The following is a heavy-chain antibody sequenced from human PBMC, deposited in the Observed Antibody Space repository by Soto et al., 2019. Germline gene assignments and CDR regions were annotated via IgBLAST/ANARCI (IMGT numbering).Heavy chain of an antibody. CDR1: GYTFTSYD. D-gene: IGHD2-2*01. CDR3: AIRTGQLAIISEFDGDWFFEV. J-gene: IGHJ2*01. Sequence: ASVKVSCKASGYTFTSYDIHWVRQAPGQGLEWVGWINPDSGGTNLAQRFQGRVTMTSDTSINTAYMELSSLRSDDTAVYYCAIRTGQLAIISEFDGDWFFEVWGRGTLVTVSS. V-gene: IGHV1-2*02. CDR2: INPDSGGT.